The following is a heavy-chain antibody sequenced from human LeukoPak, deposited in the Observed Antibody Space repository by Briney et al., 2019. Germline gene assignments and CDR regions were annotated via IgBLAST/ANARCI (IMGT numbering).Heavy chain of an antibody. CDR1: GGSISSSSLY. J-gene: IGHJ4*02. D-gene: IGHD2-15*01. CDR2: IYYSGRT. CDR3: ARRQRYCSGGSCRPFDY. V-gene: IGHV4-39*07. Sequence: PSETLSLTCTVSGGSISSSSLYWGWIRQPPGKGLEWIGSIYYSGRTYYNPSLKSRVTISIDTSKNQFSLKLSSVTAADTAVYYCARRQRYCSGGSCRPFDYWGQGTLVTVSS.